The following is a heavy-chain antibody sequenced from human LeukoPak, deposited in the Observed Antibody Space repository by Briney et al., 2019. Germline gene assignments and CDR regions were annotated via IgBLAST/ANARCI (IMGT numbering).Heavy chain of an antibody. V-gene: IGHV3-23*01. CDR2: ISGSGGST. CDR1: GFTFSSYA. Sequence: PGGSLRLSCTACGFTFSSYAMSWVRQAPGKGLEWVSAISGSGGSTYYADSVKGRFTISRDNSKNTLYLQMDSLRADDTAVYYCARDQGQWRLWLYGLDVSGQGTTVTVSS. CDR3: ARDQGQWRLWLYGLDV. D-gene: IGHD6-19*01. J-gene: IGHJ6*02.